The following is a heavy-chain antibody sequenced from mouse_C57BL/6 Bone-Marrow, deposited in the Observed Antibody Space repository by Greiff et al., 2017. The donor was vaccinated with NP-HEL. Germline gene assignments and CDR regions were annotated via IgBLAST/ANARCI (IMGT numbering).Heavy chain of an antibody. D-gene: IGHD1-1*02. V-gene: IGHV1-81*01. Sequence: VQLQQSGAELARPGASVKLSCKASGYTFTSYGISWVKQRTGQGLEWIGEIYPRSCNTYYNEKFKDKATRTADKSSSTAYMELRSLTSEDSAVYFCARKGSPFDYWGQGTTLTVSS. J-gene: IGHJ2*01. CDR2: IYPRSCNT. CDR3: ARKGSPFDY. CDR1: GYTFTSYG.